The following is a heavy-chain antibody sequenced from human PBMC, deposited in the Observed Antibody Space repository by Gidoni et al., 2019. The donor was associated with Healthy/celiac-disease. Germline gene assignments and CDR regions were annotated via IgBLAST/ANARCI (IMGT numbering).Heavy chain of an antibody. D-gene: IGHD4-17*01. CDR3: AREVSATNSFDY. CDR2: VNHSGST. CDR1: GGSFSGYY. Sequence: QVQLQQWGAGLLKPSETLSTTCAVYGGSFSGYYWSWIRQPPGKGLEWIGEVNHSGSTKYNPSLKSRVTISLDTSKKQFSLKLNSVTAADTAVYYCAREVSATNSFDYWGQGTLVTVSS. J-gene: IGHJ4*02. V-gene: IGHV4-34*01.